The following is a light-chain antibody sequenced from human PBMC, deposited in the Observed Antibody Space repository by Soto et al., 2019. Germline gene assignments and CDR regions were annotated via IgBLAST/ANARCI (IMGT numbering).Light chain of an antibody. CDR1: SSDVDGYKY. Sequence: QSALTQPASVSGSPGQSITISCTGTSSDVDGYKYVSWYQQHPGKAPKLILYEVTARPSGVSNRFSGSKSGNTASLTISGLQAEDEADYYCSSYTSRSTLVFGGGTKVTVL. J-gene: IGLJ2*01. V-gene: IGLV2-14*01. CDR2: EVT. CDR3: SSYTSRSTLV.